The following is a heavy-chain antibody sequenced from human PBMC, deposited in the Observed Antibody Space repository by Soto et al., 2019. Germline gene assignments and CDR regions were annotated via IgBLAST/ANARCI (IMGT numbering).Heavy chain of an antibody. CDR1: GGSISSGGYS. J-gene: IGHJ6*02. CDR3: ARDYYGMDV. Sequence: SETLALTCTVSGGSISSGGYSWTWIRQSPGKGLEWIGYTYQSGSAYYNPSLKSRVTISVDRSKNQFSLNLTSVTAADTTVYYCARDYYGMDVWGQGTTVTVSS. CDR2: TYQSGSA. V-gene: IGHV4-30-2*06.